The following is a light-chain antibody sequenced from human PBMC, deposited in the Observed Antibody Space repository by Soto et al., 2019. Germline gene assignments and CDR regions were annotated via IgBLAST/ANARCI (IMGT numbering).Light chain of an antibody. CDR3: SSYSSSSTLLYV. CDR1: SSDIGSSNY. V-gene: IGLV2-14*01. CDR2: EVT. J-gene: IGLJ1*01. Sequence: QSVLTQPASVSGSPGQSITISCTGTSSDIGSSNYVSWYQQHPGKGPKLMIYEVTNRPSGVSHRFSGSKSGSTASLTISGRQAEYEADYYCSSYSSSSTLLYVFGSGTKLTV.